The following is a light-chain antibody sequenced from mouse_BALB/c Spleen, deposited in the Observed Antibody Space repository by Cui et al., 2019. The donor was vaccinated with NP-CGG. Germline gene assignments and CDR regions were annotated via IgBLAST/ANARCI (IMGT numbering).Light chain of an antibody. V-gene: IGLV1*01. CDR2: GTN. Sequence: QAVVTQESALNTSPGETVTLTCRSSTGAVTTSNYANWAQEKPNHLFTGLIGGTNNRAPGIPARFSGSLIGDKAALTITGAQTEDEAIYFCALWYSNHWVFGGGTKLTVL. CDR3: ALWYSNHWV. J-gene: IGLJ1*01. CDR1: TGAVTTSNY.